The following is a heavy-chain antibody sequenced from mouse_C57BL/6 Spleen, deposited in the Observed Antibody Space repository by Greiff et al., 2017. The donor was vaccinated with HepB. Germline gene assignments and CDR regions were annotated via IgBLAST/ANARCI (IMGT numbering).Heavy chain of an antibody. D-gene: IGHD1-1*01. V-gene: IGHV1-69*01. CDR1: GYTFTSYW. Sequence: VQLQQPGAELVMPGASVKLSCKASGYTFTSYWMHWVKQRPGQGLEWIGEIDPSDSYTNYNQKFKGKSTLTVDKSSSTAYMQLSSLTSEDSAVYYCARWYYGSSPYFDVWGTGTTVTVSS. CDR2: IDPSDSYT. CDR3: ARWYYGSSPYFDV. J-gene: IGHJ1*03.